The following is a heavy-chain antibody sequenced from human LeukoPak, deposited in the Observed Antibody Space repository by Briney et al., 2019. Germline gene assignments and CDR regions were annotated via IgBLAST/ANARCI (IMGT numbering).Heavy chain of an antibody. CDR3: LRNGGDVKE. V-gene: IGHV1-2*06. Sequence: GASVRVSCMASGYIFAGYYIHWVRQAPGQGLEWMGRINPISGGADYAQRFQGMVTMTRDTSINTAYMELTSLRSDDTAVYYCLRNGGDVKEWGQGTLVTVSS. D-gene: IGHD2-21*02. J-gene: IGHJ4*02. CDR2: INPISGGA. CDR1: GYIFAGYY.